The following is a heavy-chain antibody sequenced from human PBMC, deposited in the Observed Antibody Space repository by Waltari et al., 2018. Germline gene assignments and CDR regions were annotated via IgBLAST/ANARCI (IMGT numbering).Heavy chain of an antibody. CDR3: TRDWYSYMSFDA. D-gene: IGHD2-21*01. V-gene: IGHV3-7*01. CDR1: GLIFSDSW. J-gene: IGHJ3*01. CDR2: IDKDGSKK. Sequence: DVQLVESGGGLVQPGGSLRLSCVASGLIFSDSWVSWVRQAPGEGLEWVADIDKDGSKKYYADSVRGRFTISRDNGKTSLYLQMNDLRAEDTAVYNCTRDWYSYMSFDAWGQGTVVTVSS.